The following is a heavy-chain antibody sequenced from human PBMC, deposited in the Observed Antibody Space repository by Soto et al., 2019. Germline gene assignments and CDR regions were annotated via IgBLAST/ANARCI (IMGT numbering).Heavy chain of an antibody. CDR1: GYTFTSYA. CDR3: ATSASAAGTGGPNFDY. J-gene: IGHJ4*02. V-gene: IGHV1-3*01. D-gene: IGHD6-13*01. CDR2: INAGNGNT. Sequence: ASVKVSCKASGYTFTSYAMHWVRQAPGQRLEWMGWINAGNGNTKYSQKFQGRVTITRDTSASTAYMELSSLRSEDTAFFYCATSASAAGTGGPNFDYWGQGTLVTVSS.